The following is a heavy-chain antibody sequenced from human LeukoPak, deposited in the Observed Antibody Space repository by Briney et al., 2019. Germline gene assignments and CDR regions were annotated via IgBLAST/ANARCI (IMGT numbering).Heavy chain of an antibody. D-gene: IGHD5-24*01. CDR2: LKQDGTET. Sequence: GGSLRLSCEVTGFTLSSYWMSWVRQAPGKGLEWVANLKQDGTETHYGDSVKGRFTISRDNAKNSLYLQLNSLRGEDTAVYYCARNTDRDAYMASWGQGTLVTVSS. V-gene: IGHV3-7*01. J-gene: IGHJ5*02. CDR3: ARNTDRDAYMAS. CDR1: GFTLSSYW.